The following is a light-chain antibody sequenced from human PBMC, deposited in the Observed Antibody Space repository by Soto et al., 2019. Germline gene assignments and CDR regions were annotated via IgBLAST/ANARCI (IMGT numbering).Light chain of an antibody. CDR3: QQYFSYST. CDR1: QSIGSW. J-gene: IGKJ2*01. V-gene: IGKV1-5*01. Sequence: DIPMTQSPSTLSASVGDRVTITCRASQSIGSWLAWYQQKPGKAPKLLIFDASNLDSGVPSRFSGSGSGTEFTLTISSLQYDDFATYYCQQYFSYSTFGQGTKVEIK. CDR2: DAS.